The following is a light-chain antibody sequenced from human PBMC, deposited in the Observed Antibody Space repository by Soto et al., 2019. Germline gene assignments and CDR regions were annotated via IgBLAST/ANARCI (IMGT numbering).Light chain of an antibody. CDR2: GVS. CDR1: SSDVGAYNY. Sequence: QSALTQPASVSGSPGQSITISCTGTSSDVGAYNYVSWYQYHPGRAPKLMIFGVSNRPSGVSNRFSASKSGNTASLIISGLQAEDEADYYCSSYTSATTLVFRTGTKVTDL. V-gene: IGLV2-14*03. CDR3: SSYTSATTLV. J-gene: IGLJ1*01.